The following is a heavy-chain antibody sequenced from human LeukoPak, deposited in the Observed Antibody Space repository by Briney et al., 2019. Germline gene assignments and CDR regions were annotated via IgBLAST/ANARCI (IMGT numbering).Heavy chain of an antibody. J-gene: IGHJ4*02. CDR3: ARGGGALYYYDSSGYLGNY. Sequence: ASVKVSCKASGYTFTGYYMHWVRQAPGQGLEWMGWINPNSGGTNYAQKFQGRVTVTRDTSISTAYMELSRLRSDDTAVYYWARGGGALYYYDSSGYLGNYWGQGTLVTVSS. CDR2: INPNSGGT. D-gene: IGHD3-22*01. CDR1: GYTFTGYY. V-gene: IGHV1-2*02.